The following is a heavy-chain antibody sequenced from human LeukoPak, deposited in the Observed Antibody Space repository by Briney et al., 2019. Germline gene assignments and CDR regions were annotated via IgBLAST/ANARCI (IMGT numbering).Heavy chain of an antibody. CDR3: ARGPTGSSDYYYYMDV. V-gene: IGHV4-34*01. CDR2: INHGGST. CDR1: GGSFSGYY. Sequence: SETLSLTCAVYGGSFSGYYWSWIRQPPGKGLEWIGEINHGGSTNYNPSLKSRVTISVDTSKNQFSLKLSSVTAADTAVYYCARGPTGSSDYYYYMDVWGKGTTVTVSS. D-gene: IGHD6-6*01. J-gene: IGHJ6*03.